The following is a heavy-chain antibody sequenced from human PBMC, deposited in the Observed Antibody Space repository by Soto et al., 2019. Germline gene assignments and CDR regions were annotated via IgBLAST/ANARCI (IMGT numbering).Heavy chain of an antibody. CDR1: GYDFTSYW. CDR3: ARHRGGYSYANLDY. Sequence: EVQLVQSGAEVKKPGESLRISCKVSGYDFTSYWISWVRQMPGKGLEWMGRIDPSDSYSNYSPSFQGHVTISADKSISTAYLQWSSLKASDTAMYYCARHRGGYSYANLDYWGQGTLVTVSS. V-gene: IGHV5-10-1*03. CDR2: IDPSDSYS. J-gene: IGHJ4*02. D-gene: IGHD5-18*01.